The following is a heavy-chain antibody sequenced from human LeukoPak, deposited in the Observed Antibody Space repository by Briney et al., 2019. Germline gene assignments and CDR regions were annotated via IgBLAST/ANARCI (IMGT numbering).Heavy chain of an antibody. Sequence: PGGSLRLSCAASGFNFDYFGMHWVRQAPGKGLEWVAVVSYDGLNKYYADSVKGRFTIPRGRSSNRLYLQMTSLRADDTAVYYCVQGLHSISGGYLGWGPKENPRKSDYFQHWGQGALVIVSS. CDR3: VQGLHSISGGYLGWGPKENPRKSDYFQH. CDR2: VSYDGLNK. CDR1: GFNFDYFG. J-gene: IGHJ1*01. V-gene: IGHV3-30*18. D-gene: IGHD3-10*01.